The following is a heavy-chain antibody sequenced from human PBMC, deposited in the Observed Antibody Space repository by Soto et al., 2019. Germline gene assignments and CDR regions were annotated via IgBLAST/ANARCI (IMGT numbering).Heavy chain of an antibody. V-gene: IGHV4-34*01. D-gene: IGHD2-21*01. CDR3: ARDKIAGLFDY. Sequence: SETLSLTCAVYGGSFSGCYWTWIRQPPGTGLEWIGEINHSGSTNYNPSLKSRVTISVDTSKNQFSLKLTSVTAADTAVYYCARDKIAGLFDYWGQGTLVTVSS. J-gene: IGHJ4*02. CDR1: GGSFSGCY. CDR2: INHSGST.